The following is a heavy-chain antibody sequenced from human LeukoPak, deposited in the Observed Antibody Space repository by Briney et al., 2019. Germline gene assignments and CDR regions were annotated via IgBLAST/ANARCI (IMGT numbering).Heavy chain of an antibody. D-gene: IGHD2-21*02. CDR2: VYYTGST. CDR3: ATGSTVTAYWYFDL. Sequence: SETLSLTCSVSGDSISSYYWGWIRQAPGKGLEWIGYVYYTGSTNYNPSLKSRVTISVDTSKSQFSLKLSSVTAADTAVYYCATGSTVTAYWYFDLWGRGTLVTVSS. J-gene: IGHJ2*01. V-gene: IGHV4-59*01. CDR1: GDSISSYY.